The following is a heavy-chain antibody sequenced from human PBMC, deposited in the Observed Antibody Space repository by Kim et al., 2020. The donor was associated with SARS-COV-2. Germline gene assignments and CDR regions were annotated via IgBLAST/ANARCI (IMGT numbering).Heavy chain of an antibody. CDR2: INPGNGHT. CDR1: VSTFTDYA. Sequence: ASVKVSCKASVSTFTDYAMHWVRQAPGQRLEWMGWINPGNGHTKYSQNFQGRVTITRDTSASTAYMELSSLRSEDTALYYCARVRGTSPISWGQGTLVTVSS. J-gene: IGHJ5*01. D-gene: IGHD2-2*01. V-gene: IGHV1-3*01. CDR3: ARVRGTSPIS.